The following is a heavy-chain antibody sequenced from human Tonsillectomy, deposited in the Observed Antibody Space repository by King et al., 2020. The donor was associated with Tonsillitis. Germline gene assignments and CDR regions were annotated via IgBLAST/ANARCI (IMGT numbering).Heavy chain of an antibody. V-gene: IGHV4-34*01. CDR1: GGSFSGYY. CDR2: ISHSGST. CDR3: ARGERDSSSSRSDAFDI. D-gene: IGHD6-6*01. J-gene: IGHJ3*02. Sequence: VQLQQWGAGLLKPSETLSLTCAVYGGSFSGYYWSWIRQPQGKGLEWIGEISHSGSTNYNPSLKSRATISVDTFKKQFSLQLSSVTAADTAVYYCARGERDSSSSRSDAFDIWGQGTIVTVSS.